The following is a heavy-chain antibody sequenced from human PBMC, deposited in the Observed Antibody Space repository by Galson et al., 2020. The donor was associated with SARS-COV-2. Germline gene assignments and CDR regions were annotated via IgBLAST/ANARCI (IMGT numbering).Heavy chain of an antibody. D-gene: IGHD2-21*01. J-gene: IGHJ6*02. CDR3: ARDAYCGGDCNTAGHYYGMDV. CDR2: ISSSCSYI. CDR1: GFTFSSYS. Sequence: TGGSLRLSCAASGFTFSSYSMNWVRQAPGKGLEWVSSISSSCSYIYYADSVKGRFTISRDNAKNSLYLQMNSLRAEDTAVYYCARDAYCGGDCNTAGHYYGMDVWGQGTTVTVSS. V-gene: IGHV3-21*01.